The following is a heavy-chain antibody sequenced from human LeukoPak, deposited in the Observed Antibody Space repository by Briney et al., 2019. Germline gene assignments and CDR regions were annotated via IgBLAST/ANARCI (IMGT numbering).Heavy chain of an antibody. CDR2: IYTSGST. D-gene: IGHD6-19*01. CDR3: ARGGGWYGAFDI. Sequence: SETLSLTRTVSGGSISSGSYYWSWIRQPAGKGLEWIGRIYTSGSTNYNPSLKSRVTISVDTSKNQFSLKLSSVTAADTAVYYCARGGGWYGAFDIWGQGTMVTVSS. CDR1: GGSISSGSYY. V-gene: IGHV4-61*02. J-gene: IGHJ3*02.